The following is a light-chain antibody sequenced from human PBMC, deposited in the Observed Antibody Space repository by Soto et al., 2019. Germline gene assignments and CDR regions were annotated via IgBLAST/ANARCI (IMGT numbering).Light chain of an antibody. CDR1: QSIRSY. J-gene: IGKJ3*01. V-gene: IGKV1-39*01. Sequence: DIQMTQSPSSLSASVGDRATLTCRASQSIRSYLNWYQQKPGQAPHLLIYTASSLQSGVPARFSGSGSGPDFTLAIRSLQPEEFATYYFPQSYTTPHTFVPGTKVHIK. CDR2: TAS. CDR3: PQSYTTPHT.